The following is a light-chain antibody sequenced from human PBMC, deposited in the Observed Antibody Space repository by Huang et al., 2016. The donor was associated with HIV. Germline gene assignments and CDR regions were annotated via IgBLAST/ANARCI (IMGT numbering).Light chain of an antibody. J-gene: IGKJ5*01. CDR2: SAS. Sequence: IQMTQSPTSLSASVGDRVSIACRASQSISTYLNWYQQKPGKAPKLLSASASALHRGVPSRFSGSGSGTDFTLTIRGLQLDDFATYYCQQSYSALSSFGPGTRL. CDR1: QSISTY. V-gene: IGKV1-39*01. CDR3: QQSYSALSS.